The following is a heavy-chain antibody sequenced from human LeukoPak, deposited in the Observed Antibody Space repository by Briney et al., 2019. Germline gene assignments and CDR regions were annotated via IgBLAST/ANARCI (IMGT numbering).Heavy chain of an antibody. CDR3: ARMMTTVATNLDY. D-gene: IGHD4-23*01. V-gene: IGHV1-69*13. CDR1: GYTFTNYA. J-gene: IGHJ4*02. CDR2: IIPIFGTA. Sequence: SVKVSCKASGYTFTNYAINWVRQAPGQGLEWMGGIIPIFGTANYAQKFQGRVTITADESTSTAYMELSSLRSEDTAVYYCARMMTTVATNLDYWGQGTLVTVSS.